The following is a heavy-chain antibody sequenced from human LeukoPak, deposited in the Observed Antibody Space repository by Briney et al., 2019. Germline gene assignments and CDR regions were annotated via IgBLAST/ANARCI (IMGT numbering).Heavy chain of an antibody. CDR3: ARGRIAAAPDY. CDR1: GFTFSSYG. Sequence: PGRSLRLSCAASGFTFSSYGMHWVRQAPGKGLEWVAVIWYDGSNKYYADSVKGRFTISRDNSKNTLYLQMNSLRAGDTAVYYCARGRIAAAPDYWGQGTLVTVSS. J-gene: IGHJ4*02. V-gene: IGHV3-33*01. D-gene: IGHD6-13*01. CDR2: IWYDGSNK.